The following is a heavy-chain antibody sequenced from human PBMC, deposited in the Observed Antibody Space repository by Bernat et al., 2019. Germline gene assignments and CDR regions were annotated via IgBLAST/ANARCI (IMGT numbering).Heavy chain of an antibody. CDR1: GLTFSSYS. Sequence: VQLVESGGGLVQRGGSLRLSCAASGLTFSSYSMNWVRQAPGKGLEWISYITTSSSAIYYADSVKGRFTISRDNAKNSLYLQMNSLRDEDTAVYYCAAGYSAGLYGIDFWGQGTLVTVSS. CDR3: AAGYSAGLYGIDF. J-gene: IGHJ4*02. D-gene: IGHD6-19*01. CDR2: ITTSSSAI. V-gene: IGHV3-48*02.